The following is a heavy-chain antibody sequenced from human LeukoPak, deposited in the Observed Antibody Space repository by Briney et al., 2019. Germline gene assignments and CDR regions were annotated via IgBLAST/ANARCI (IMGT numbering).Heavy chain of an antibody. CDR3: ARDQGLGCLDA. V-gene: IGHV3-7*05. J-gene: IGHJ5*02. Sequence: SGGSLRLSCAASGFIFSRYWMTWVRQAPGKGLEWVAGINQDGGEKYYVDPVKGRITIARDNAKNSLYLQLNSLTLDDTALYYCARDQGLGCLDAWGQGTLVTVSS. D-gene: IGHD6-19*01. CDR1: GFIFSRYW. CDR2: INQDGGEK.